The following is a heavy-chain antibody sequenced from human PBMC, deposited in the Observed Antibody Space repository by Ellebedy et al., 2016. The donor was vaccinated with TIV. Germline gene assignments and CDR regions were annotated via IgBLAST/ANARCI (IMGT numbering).Heavy chain of an antibody. CDR3: ARRSRGPSYYFDY. Sequence: GESLKISCAASGFIISGDWMSWVRQAPGKGLEWVAHINPDGSAEYYVDSVKGRFTISRDNAKNSLYLQLSSLRAEDTAVYYCARRSRGPSYYFDYWGQGALVTVSS. J-gene: IGHJ4*02. V-gene: IGHV3-7*01. CDR2: INPDGSAE. D-gene: IGHD3-10*01. CDR1: GFIISGDW.